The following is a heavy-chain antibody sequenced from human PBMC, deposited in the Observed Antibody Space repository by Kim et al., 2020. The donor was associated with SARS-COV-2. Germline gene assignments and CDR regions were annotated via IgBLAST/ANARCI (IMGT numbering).Heavy chain of an antibody. D-gene: IGHD4-4*01. J-gene: IGHJ5*02. V-gene: IGHV1-3*01. CDR3: ARIPTEGNWFDP. Sequence: KYSQKFRGRVTITRDTSAGTAYMELSSLRSEDTAVYYCARIPTEGNWFDPWGQGTLVTVSS.